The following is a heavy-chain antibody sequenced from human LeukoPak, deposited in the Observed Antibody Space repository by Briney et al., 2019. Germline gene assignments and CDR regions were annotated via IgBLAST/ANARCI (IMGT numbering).Heavy chain of an antibody. J-gene: IGHJ4*01. CDR3: ARDHRYAFDN. CDR1: GLTFSSFA. D-gene: IGHD5-12*01. V-gene: IGHV3-23*01. Sequence: GGSLRLSCAASGLTFSSFAMRWVRQAPGKGLEWVSSVSGSGGATYYADSVKGRFTISRDKARNSLYLQMNSLRVEDTAVYYCARDHRYAFDNWGHGTLVTVSS. CDR2: VSGSGGAT.